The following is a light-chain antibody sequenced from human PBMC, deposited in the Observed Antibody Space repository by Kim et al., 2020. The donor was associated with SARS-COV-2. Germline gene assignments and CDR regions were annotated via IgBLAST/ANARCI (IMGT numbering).Light chain of an antibody. Sequence: ASVKLTYTLGSGQSRCAIAWHQQRPGKGPRYLMKINSDGSHSKGDGIPDRFSGSSSGAERYLTISSLQSEDEADYYCQTWGTGIWVFGGGTQLTVL. V-gene: IGLV4-69*01. CDR1: SGQSRCA. J-gene: IGLJ3*02. CDR2: INSDGSH. CDR3: QTWGTGIWV.